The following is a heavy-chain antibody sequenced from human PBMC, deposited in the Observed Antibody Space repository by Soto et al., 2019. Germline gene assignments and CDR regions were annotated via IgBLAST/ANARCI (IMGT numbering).Heavy chain of an antibody. CDR3: AREGGIVGATAADY. V-gene: IGHV4-31*03. CDR2: IYYSGST. D-gene: IGHD1-26*01. Sequence: QVQLQESGPGLVKPSQTLSLTCTVSGGSISSGGYYWSWIRQHPGKGLEWIGYIYYSGSTDYNPSLKSRVTISVDTSKNQFSLKLSYVTAADTAVYYCAREGGIVGATAADYWGQGTLVTVSS. CDR1: GGSISSGGYY. J-gene: IGHJ4*02.